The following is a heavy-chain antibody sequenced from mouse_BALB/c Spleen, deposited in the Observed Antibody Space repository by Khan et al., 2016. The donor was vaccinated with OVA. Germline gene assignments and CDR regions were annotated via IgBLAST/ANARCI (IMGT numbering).Heavy chain of an antibody. CDR2: IDPFNGGT. D-gene: IGHD3-3*01. V-gene: IGHV1S135*01. J-gene: IGHJ3*01. Sequence: VQLQQSGPELMKPGTSVNISCKASGYSFTSYYIHWVKQSHGKSLEWIGYIDPFNGGTDYNQKFKGKATLSEDKSSSTAYMHLSSLTSEDSAVYYCVRGTFAYWGQGTLVTVSA. CDR3: VRGTFAY. CDR1: GYSFTSYY.